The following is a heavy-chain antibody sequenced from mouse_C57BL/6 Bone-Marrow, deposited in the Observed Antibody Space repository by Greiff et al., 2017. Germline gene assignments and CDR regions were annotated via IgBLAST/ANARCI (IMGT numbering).Heavy chain of an antibody. CDR2: IYPRSGNT. D-gene: IGHD2-2*01. CDR1: GYTFTSYG. J-gene: IGHJ2*01. Sequence: QVQLQQSGAELARPGASVKLSCKASGYTFTSYGISWVKQRTGQGLEWIGEIYPRSGNTYYNEKFKGKATLTADNSSSTAYMELRSLTSEDSAVYCDAREEGNDCYFDYWGQGTTLTVSS. CDR3: AREEGNDCYFDY. V-gene: IGHV1-81*01.